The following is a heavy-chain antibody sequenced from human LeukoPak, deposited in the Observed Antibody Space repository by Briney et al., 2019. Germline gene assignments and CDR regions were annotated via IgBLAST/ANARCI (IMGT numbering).Heavy chain of an antibody. CDR1: GYSISSSYY. Sequence: KPSETLSLTCTVSGYSISSSYYWTWIRQTPGKGLEWIGYIYYSGSTNYNPSLKSRVTISVDTSKNQFSLRLTSVTAADTALYYCAGGDYGGNSGTGYWGQGALVTVSS. V-gene: IGHV4-61*01. CDR2: IYYSGST. D-gene: IGHD4-23*01. J-gene: IGHJ4*02. CDR3: AGGDYGGNSGTGY.